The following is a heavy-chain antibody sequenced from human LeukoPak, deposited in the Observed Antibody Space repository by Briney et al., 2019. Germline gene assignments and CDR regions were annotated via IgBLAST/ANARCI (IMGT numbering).Heavy chain of an antibody. CDR2: ISGGGSGT. V-gene: IGHV3-23*01. D-gene: IGHD4-17*01. J-gene: IGHJ4*02. CDR3: ARSTSVTPTEFDY. Sequence: GGSLRLSCSASGFTFSTYAMAWVRQAPGKGLEWVSAISGGGSGTYYVDSVKGRFTISRDNSKNTLYLQMNSLRAEDTAVYYCARSTSVTPTEFDYWGQGTLVTVSS. CDR1: GFTFSTYA.